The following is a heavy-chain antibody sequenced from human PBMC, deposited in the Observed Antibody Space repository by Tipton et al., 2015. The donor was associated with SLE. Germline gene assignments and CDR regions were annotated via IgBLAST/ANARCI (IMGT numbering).Heavy chain of an antibody. CDR1: GYSIRSGYY. D-gene: IGHD3-16*02. Sequence: TLSLTCAVSGYSIRSGYYWGWTRQPPGEGLEWIGNIYHSGSTYYNPSLKSRVTISVDTSKNQFSLKLSSVTAADTAVYYCARAGVMITFGGVIVMGGFDYWGQGTLVTVSS. V-gene: IGHV4-38-2*01. J-gene: IGHJ4*02. CDR3: ARAGVMITFGGVIVMGGFDY. CDR2: IYHSGST.